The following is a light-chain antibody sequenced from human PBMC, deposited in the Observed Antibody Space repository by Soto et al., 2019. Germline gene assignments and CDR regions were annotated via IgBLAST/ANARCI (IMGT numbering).Light chain of an antibody. J-gene: IGKJ5*01. Sequence: EIVSTHSPGTLSLSAGERATLSCRASQSLTNSFIAWYQQKPGQAPRLLIYGASSRATGIPDRFSASGTGTDFTLTISDVQPEDFATYYCQQLLSYPITFGQGTRLEIK. CDR2: GAS. CDR1: QSLTNSF. V-gene: IGKV3-20*01. CDR3: QQLLSYPIT.